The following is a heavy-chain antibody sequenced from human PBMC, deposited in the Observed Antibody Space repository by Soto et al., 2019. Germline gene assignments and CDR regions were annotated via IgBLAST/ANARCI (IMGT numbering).Heavy chain of an antibody. V-gene: IGHV4-59*08. D-gene: IGHD2-15*01. CDR1: GGSISSYY. CDR3: ARGVVAPHLYGMDV. Sequence: QVQLQESGPGLVKPSETLSLTCTVSGGSISSYYWSWIRQPPGKGLEWIGYIYYSGSTNYNPSLKSRVTISVDTSKNQFSLELSSVTAADTAVYYCARGVVAPHLYGMDVWGQGTTVTVSS. CDR2: IYYSGST. J-gene: IGHJ6*02.